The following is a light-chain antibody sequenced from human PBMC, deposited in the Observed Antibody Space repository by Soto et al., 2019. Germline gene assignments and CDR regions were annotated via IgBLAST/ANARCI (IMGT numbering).Light chain of an antibody. J-gene: IGKJ5*01. CDR1: QSIHIN. CDR2: GAS. CDR3: QQSSNTPVT. V-gene: IGKV1-39*01. Sequence: DIQMTQSPSSLSASVGDRVTITCRASQSIHINLNWYQQKPGNAPKLLIYGASTLQSGVPSRFSGSGSGTDFTLTISSLQPEDFAAYYCQQSSNTPVTFGQGTRLEIK.